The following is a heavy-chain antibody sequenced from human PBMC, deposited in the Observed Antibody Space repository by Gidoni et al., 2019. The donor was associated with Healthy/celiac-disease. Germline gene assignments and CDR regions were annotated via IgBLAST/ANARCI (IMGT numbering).Heavy chain of an antibody. Sequence: QVQLQESSPGLSVKPSEPLSPTCTVPGGPLRRYYWIWLRQPPGKGLEWIGYIYYSGSTNYNPSRKSRFPMSVDTSKTQFALKLSSVSAPDPAVYYCARVPLLYSRGWYWYFDLWGRGTLVTVSS. CDR2: IYYSGST. V-gene: IGHV4-59*01. D-gene: IGHD6-19*01. J-gene: IGHJ2*01. CDR3: ARVPLLYSRGWYWYFDL. CDR1: GGPLRRYY.